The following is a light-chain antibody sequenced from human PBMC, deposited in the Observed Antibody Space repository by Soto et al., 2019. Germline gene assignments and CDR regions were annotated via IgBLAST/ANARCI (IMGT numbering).Light chain of an antibody. J-gene: IGKJ2*01. V-gene: IGKV1-5*01. Sequence: DIQMPQSPSALSASVGDRVTITCRASQSISSWLAWYQQKPGKAPKLLIYDASSLESRVPSRFSGSGSGTEFTLTISGLRPDDFATYYCQQYNTYSYTFGQGTKLEIK. CDR1: QSISSW. CDR2: DAS. CDR3: QQYNTYSYT.